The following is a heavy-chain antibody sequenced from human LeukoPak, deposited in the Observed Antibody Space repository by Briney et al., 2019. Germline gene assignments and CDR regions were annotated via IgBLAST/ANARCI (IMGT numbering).Heavy chain of an antibody. V-gene: IGHV3-21*01. CDR3: ARGRLYYDILTDYSYYYGMDV. J-gene: IGHJ6*04. D-gene: IGHD3-9*01. CDR2: ISSSSSYI. Sequence: KTGGSLSLSCAASAFTFSTYSMNWVRQAPGQGLEWVSSISSSSSYIYYADSVKGRFTISRDNAKNSLYLQMNSLRAEDTAVYYCARGRLYYDILTDYSYYYGMDVWGKGTTVTVSS. CDR1: AFTFSTYS.